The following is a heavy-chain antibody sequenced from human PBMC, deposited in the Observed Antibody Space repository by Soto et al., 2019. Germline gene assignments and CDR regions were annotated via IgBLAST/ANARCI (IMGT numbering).Heavy chain of an antibody. Sequence: SETLSLTCTVSGGSISSGDYYWSWICQPPGKGLEWIGYIYYSWSTSYNPSLQSRVTISVDTSKNQFSLKVNSVTAADTAVYYCARAAVPYYYYGMDVWGQGTTVTVSS. CDR3: ARAAVPYYYYGMDV. J-gene: IGHJ6*02. V-gene: IGHV4-30-4*01. CDR1: GGSISSGDYY. CDR2: IYYSWST. D-gene: IGHD2-15*01.